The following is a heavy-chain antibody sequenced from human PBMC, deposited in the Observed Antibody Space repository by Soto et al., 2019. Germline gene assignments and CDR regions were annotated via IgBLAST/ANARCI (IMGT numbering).Heavy chain of an antibody. CDR2: INPSGGST. V-gene: IGHV1-46*01. J-gene: IGHJ4*02. D-gene: IGHD2-2*01. Sequence: QVQLVQSGAEVKKPGASVKVSCKASGYTFTSYYMHWVRQAPGQGLEWMGIINPSGGSTSYAQKFQGRVTMTRDTSTSTVYMELSSLRSEDTAVYYCARTCSSTSCYADYFDCWGQGTLVTVSS. CDR3: ARTCSSTSCYADYFDC. CDR1: GYTFTSYY.